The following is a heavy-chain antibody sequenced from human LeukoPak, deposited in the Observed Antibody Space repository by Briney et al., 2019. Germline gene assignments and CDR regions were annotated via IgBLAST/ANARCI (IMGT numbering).Heavy chain of an antibody. CDR3: AKDGRITMIVVGEFDY. D-gene: IGHD3-22*01. J-gene: IGHJ4*02. CDR2: ISGSGGST. CDR1: GFTFSSYA. V-gene: IGHV3-23*01. Sequence: GGSLRLSCAASGFTFSSYAMSWVRQAPGKGLEWVSAISGSGGSTYYADSVKGRFTISRDNSKNTLYLQMNSLRAEDTAVYHCAKDGRITMIVVGEFDYWGQGTLVTVSS.